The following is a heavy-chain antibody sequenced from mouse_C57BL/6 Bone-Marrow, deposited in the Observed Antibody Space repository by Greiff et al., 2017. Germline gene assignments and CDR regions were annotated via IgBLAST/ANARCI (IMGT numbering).Heavy chain of an antibody. Sequence: EVKLQESGAELVRPGASVKLSCTASGFNIKDDYMHWVKQRPEQGLEWIGWIDPENGDTEYASKFQGKATITADTSSNTAYLQLSSLTSEDTAVYYCTTSFITTVVVDYWGQGTTLTVSS. V-gene: IGHV14-4*01. D-gene: IGHD1-1*01. CDR1: GFNIKDDY. CDR2: IDPENGDT. CDR3: TTSFITTVVVDY. J-gene: IGHJ2*01.